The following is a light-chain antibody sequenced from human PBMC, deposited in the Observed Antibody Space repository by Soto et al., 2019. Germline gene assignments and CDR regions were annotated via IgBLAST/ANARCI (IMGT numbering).Light chain of an antibody. CDR1: QSVSSSY. CDR3: QQYGSSP. Sequence: IVLTQSPGTLSLSPGERATLSCRASQSVSSSYLAWYQQKPGQAPRLLIYGASSRATGIPDRFSGSGSGTDFTLTISRLEPEDFAVYYCQQYGSSPFGPGTKVDIK. CDR2: GAS. J-gene: IGKJ3*01. V-gene: IGKV3-20*01.